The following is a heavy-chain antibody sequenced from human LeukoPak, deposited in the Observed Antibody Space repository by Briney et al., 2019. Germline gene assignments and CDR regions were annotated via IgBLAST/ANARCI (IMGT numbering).Heavy chain of an antibody. CDR2: ITTTSTYI. J-gene: IGHJ4*02. Sequence: GGSLRLSCAASGFTFSSYAMSWVRQAPGKGLEWVSSITTTSTYIYYADSVKGRFTISRDNSKNTLYPQMNSLRAEDTAVYYCARAPGYGAAYYFDYWGQGTLVTVSS. CDR3: ARAPGYGAAYYFDY. V-gene: IGHV3-21*01. CDR1: GFTFSSYA. D-gene: IGHD1-1*01.